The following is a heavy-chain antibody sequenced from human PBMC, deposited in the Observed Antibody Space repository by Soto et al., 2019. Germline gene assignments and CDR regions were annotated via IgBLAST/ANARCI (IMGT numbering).Heavy chain of an antibody. CDR1: GFTFSNAW. CDR2: IKRNADGGTT. V-gene: IGHV3-15*01. D-gene: IGHD1-26*01. CDR3: GWVHLYD. Sequence: EVQLVESGGGLVKPGGSLRLSCEASGFTFSNAWMSWVRQAPGKGLEWVGRIKRNADGGTTDYAAAGKGRITISRDASKHTLYLQMNSLESEDTAVYYCGWVHLYDWGQGTLVSVSS. J-gene: IGHJ4*02.